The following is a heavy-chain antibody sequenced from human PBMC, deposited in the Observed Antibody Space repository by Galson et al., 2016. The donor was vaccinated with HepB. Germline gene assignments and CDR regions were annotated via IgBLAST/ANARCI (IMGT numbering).Heavy chain of an antibody. CDR2: ILSKTDGGTT. V-gene: IGHV3-15*01. CDR3: TTYGIVGSVNNWFVP. J-gene: IGHJ5*02. Sequence: SLRLSCAASGLIFSNAWMSWVRQVPGKGLEWVGHILSKTDGGTTDNVAPVTNRFTISRDDSKNTLYLQMNSLKTEDTAVYYCTTYGIVGSVNNWFVPWGQGTLVTVSS. CDR1: GLIFSNAW. D-gene: IGHD1-26*01.